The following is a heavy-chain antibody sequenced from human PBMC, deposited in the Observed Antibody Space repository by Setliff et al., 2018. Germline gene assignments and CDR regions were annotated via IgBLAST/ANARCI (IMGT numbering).Heavy chain of an antibody. Sequence: SETLSLTCNVSGGSVSSTSHYWGWIRQPPGKGMEWIGSVYYSGYTYYNPSLQSRVTISVDMSKNQFSLKLTSVTAADTAVYYCARARVVFAISAPVWYFEVWGRGTQVTVSS. CDR1: GGSVSSTSHY. CDR3: ARARVVFAISAPVWYFEV. CDR2: VYYSGYT. D-gene: IGHD2-21*01. J-gene: IGHJ2*01. V-gene: IGHV4-39*07.